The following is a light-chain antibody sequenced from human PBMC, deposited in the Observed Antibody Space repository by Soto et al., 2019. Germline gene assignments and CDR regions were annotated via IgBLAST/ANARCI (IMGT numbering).Light chain of an antibody. CDR2: LNSDGSH. Sequence: QPVLTQSPSASASLGASVKLTCTLSSGHSSYIIAWHQQQPEKGPRYLMKLNSDGSHSKGDGIPDRFSGSSFGAERYLTISSLQSEDEADYYCQTWGTGIVLFGGGTKLTVL. CDR3: QTWGTGIVL. V-gene: IGLV4-69*01. J-gene: IGLJ2*01. CDR1: SGHSSYI.